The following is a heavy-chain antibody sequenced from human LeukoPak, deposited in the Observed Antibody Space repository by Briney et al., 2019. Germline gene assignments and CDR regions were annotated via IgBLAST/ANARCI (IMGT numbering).Heavy chain of an antibody. J-gene: IGHJ4*02. CDR2: IWNDGSNQ. D-gene: IGHD3-22*01. CDR1: GFTFTTYG. Sequence: GGSLRLSCAASGFTFTTYGMHWVRQAPGKGLGWVAIIWNDGSNQFYADSVKGRFTISRDTSNNTLFLQMNSLRAEDTAVYYCTRGGLFTYDSSGYPIDFWGQGTLVTVSS. CDR3: TRGGLFTYDSSGYPIDF. V-gene: IGHV3-33*01.